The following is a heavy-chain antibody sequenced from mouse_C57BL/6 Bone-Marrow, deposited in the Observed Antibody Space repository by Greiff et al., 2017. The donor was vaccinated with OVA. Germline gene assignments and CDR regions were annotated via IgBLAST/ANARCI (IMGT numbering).Heavy chain of an antibody. V-gene: IGHV1-55*01. CDR3: AREDGNFFFDY. J-gene: IGHJ2*01. Sequence: QVQLKQSGAELVKPGASVKMSCKASGYTFTSYWITWVKQRPGQGLEWIGDIYPGSGSTNYNEKFKSKATLTVDTSSSTAYMQLSSLTSEDSAVYYCAREDGNFFFDYWGQGTTLTVSS. CDR1: GYTFTSYW. CDR2: IYPGSGST. D-gene: IGHD2-1*01.